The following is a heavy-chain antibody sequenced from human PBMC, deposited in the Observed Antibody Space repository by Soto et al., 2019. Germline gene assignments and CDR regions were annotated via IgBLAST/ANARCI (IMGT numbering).Heavy chain of an antibody. V-gene: IGHV4-59*01. CDR2: AHYSGST. J-gene: IGHJ4*02. Sequence: QVQLQESGPGLMKPSETLSLTCTVSGGSITNYYWSWIRQPPGKGLEWVGSAHYSGSTHYNPSLKSRLTTSVETSKNQISLNLTAVTAADTAVYYCARRGLGARFDYWGQGTLVTVSS. D-gene: IGHD1-26*01. CDR1: GGSITNYY. CDR3: ARRGLGARFDY.